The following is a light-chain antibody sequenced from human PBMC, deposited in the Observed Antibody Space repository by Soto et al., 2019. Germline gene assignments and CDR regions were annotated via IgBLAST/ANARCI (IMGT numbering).Light chain of an antibody. V-gene: IGLV2-23*01. CDR3: CSYAGGSTPVI. CDR2: EDN. Sequence: QSVLTQPASVSGSPGQSITLSCPGTSSDVGSYHPVSWYQHHPGRAPELMIYEDNKRPSGVSIRFSGSKSGNTASLTISGLQAEDEADYYCCSYAGGSTPVIFGGGTKLTVL. J-gene: IGLJ2*01. CDR1: SSDVGSYHP.